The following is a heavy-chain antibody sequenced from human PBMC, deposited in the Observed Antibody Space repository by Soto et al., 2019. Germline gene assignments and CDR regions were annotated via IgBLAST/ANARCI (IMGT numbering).Heavy chain of an antibody. CDR3: ARDHGEYSSSHLDY. CDR1: GFTFSSYS. Sequence: GGSLRLSCAASGFTFSSYSMNWVRQAPGKGLEWVSSISSSSSYIYYADSVKGRFTISRDNAKNSLYLQMNSLRAEDTAVYYYARDHGEYSSSHLDYWGQGTLVTSPQ. V-gene: IGHV3-21*01. CDR2: ISSSSSYI. D-gene: IGHD6-6*01. J-gene: IGHJ4*02.